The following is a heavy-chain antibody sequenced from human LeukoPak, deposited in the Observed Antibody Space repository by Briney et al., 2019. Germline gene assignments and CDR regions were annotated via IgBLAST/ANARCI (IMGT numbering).Heavy chain of an antibody. J-gene: IGHJ6*02. CDR3: ARGLYSSSWYGGTAYYYYGMDV. V-gene: IGHV4-59*01. D-gene: IGHD6-13*01. CDR1: GGSISSYY. CDR2: IYYSGST. Sequence: SETLSLTCTVSGGSISSYYWSWIRQPPGKGLEWIGYIYYSGSTNYNPSLKSRVTISVDTSKNQFSLKLSSVPAEDTAVYYCARGLYSSSWYGGTAYYYYGMDVWGQGATVTVSS.